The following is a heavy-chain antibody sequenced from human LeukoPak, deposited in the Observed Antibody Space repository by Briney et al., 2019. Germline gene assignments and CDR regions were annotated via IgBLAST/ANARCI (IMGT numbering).Heavy chain of an antibody. D-gene: IGHD5-12*01. J-gene: IGHJ4*02. V-gene: IGHV1-69*13. CDR1: EGTFSSYA. CDR3: ARVAGATKAFDY. CDR2: IIPIFGTA. Sequence: SVKVSCKASEGTFSSYAISWVRQAPGQGPEWMGGIIPIFGTANYAQKFQGRVTITADESTSTAYMELSSLRSEDTAVYYCARVAGATKAFDYWGQGTLVTVSS.